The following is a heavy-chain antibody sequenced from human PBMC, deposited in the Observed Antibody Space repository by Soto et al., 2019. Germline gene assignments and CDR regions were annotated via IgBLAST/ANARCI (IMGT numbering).Heavy chain of an antibody. V-gene: IGHV1-46*01. CDR2: INPSGGST. J-gene: IGHJ3*02. CDR1: GYTFTSYY. CDR3: ARVVSEDYEVWSGPDAFDI. Sequence: SVKVSCKTSGYTFTSYYMHWVRQAHGQGLEWMGIINPSGGSTSYVQKFQGRVTMTRDTSTSTVYMELSRLRSEDTAVYYCARVVSEDYEVWSGPDAFDIWGQGTIVTVSS. D-gene: IGHD3-3*01.